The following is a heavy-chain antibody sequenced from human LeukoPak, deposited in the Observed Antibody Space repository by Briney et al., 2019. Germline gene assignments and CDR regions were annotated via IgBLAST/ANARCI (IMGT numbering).Heavy chain of an antibody. D-gene: IGHD3-10*01. CDR2: IYYSGST. CDR3: ATLITMVRGVIYPY. Sequence: PSETLSLTCTVSGCSFSSSSFYWGWMRPRPGKGLVWFGSIYYSGSTYYNPSLKSRVTISVDTSKNQYSLKLSSVTAADTAVYYSATLITMVRGVIYPYWGQGTLVTVSS. V-gene: IGHV4-39*01. J-gene: IGHJ4*02. CDR1: GCSFSSSSFY.